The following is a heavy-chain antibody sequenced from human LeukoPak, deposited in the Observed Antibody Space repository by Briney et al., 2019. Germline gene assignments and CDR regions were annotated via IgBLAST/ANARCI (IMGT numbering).Heavy chain of an antibody. CDR2: ISAYNGNT. J-gene: IGHJ6*04. D-gene: IGHD3-22*01. V-gene: IGHV1-18*01. CDR3: ARVSRREWLLQTYYGMDV. Sequence: ASVKVSCKASGYTFTSYGISWVRQAPGQGLEWMGWISAYNGNTNYAQKLQGRVTMTTDTSTSTAYMELRSLRSDDTAVYYCARVSRREWLLQTYYGMDVWGKGTTVTVS. CDR1: GYTFTSYG.